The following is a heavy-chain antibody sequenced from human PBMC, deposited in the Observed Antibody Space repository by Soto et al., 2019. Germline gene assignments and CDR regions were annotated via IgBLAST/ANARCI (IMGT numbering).Heavy chain of an antibody. CDR3: TTDLQPPPLRFLLY. V-gene: IGHV3-15*01. J-gene: IGHJ4*02. D-gene: IGHD3-3*01. CDR1: GFTFSNAW. CDR2: IKSKTDGGTT. Sequence: PGGSLRLSCAASGFTFSNAWMSWVRQAPGKGLEWVGRIKSKTDGGTTDYAAPVKGRFTISRDDSKNTLYLQMNSLKTEDTAVYYCTTDLQPPPLRFLLYWGQGTLVTVSS.